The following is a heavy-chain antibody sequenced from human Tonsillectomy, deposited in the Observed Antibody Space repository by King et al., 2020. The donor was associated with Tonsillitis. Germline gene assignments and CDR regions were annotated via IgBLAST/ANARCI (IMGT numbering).Heavy chain of an antibody. CDR1: GFTFSSYG. Sequence: QLVQSGGGVVQPGRSLRLSCAASGFTFSSYGMHWVRPAPGKGLEWVAVISYDGSNKYFADSVKGRFTISRDNSKNTLYLQMNSLRAEDTAVYYCAKAGGMATIFDYWGQGTLVTVSS. CDR2: ISYDGSNK. CDR3: AKAGGMATIFDY. J-gene: IGHJ4*02. V-gene: IGHV3-30*18. D-gene: IGHD5-24*01.